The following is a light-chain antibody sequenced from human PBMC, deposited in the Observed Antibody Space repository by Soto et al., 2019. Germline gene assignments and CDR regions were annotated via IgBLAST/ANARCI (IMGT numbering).Light chain of an antibody. J-gene: IGKJ3*01. CDR2: AAS. CDR1: QGISNY. Sequence: DIQMTQSPSSLSASVGDRVTITCRASQGISNYLAWYQQKPGKVPKLLIYAASTLQSVVPSRFSGSGSATYFTLTISSLQPEDVATYYYQKYNSAPFTFGPGTKVDIK. V-gene: IGKV1-27*01. CDR3: QKYNSAPFT.